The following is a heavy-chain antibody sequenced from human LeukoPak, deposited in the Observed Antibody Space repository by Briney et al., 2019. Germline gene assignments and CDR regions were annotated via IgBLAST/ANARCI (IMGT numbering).Heavy chain of an antibody. CDR2: IYYSGST. CDR3: ARQGPLPYCGGDCYMGSSMYYYMDV. J-gene: IGHJ6*03. Sequence: PSETLSLTCTVSGGSISSSSYYWGWIRQPPGKGLEWIGSIYYSGSTYYNPSLKSRVTISVDTSKNQFSLKLSSVTAADTAVYYCARQGPLPYCGGDCYMGSSMYYYMDVWGKGTTVTVSS. V-gene: IGHV4-39*01. D-gene: IGHD2-21*01. CDR1: GGSISSSSYY.